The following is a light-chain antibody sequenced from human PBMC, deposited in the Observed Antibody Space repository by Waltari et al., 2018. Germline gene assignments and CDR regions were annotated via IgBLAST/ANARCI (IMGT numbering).Light chain of an antibody. J-gene: IGLJ3*02. CDR3: QVWDSHTGV. Sequence: SYVLTQSSSLSVMQGQTARTACVGRPTGTIAEHWYQRKAGQTPLMVLHDEATRPPGIPDRFSGSNSGDTATLTISGVEAADEADYFCQVWDSHTGVFGGGTNLTVL. V-gene: IGLV3-21*02. CDR2: DEA. CDR1: PTGTIA.